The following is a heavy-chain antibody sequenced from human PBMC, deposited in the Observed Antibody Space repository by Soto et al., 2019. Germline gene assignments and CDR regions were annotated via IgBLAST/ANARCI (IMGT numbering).Heavy chain of an antibody. Sequence: SVKALTKASGLQPTSPARQWGRQARAQRLEWIGWIVVGSGNTIYAQKFQERVTITRDMSTSTAYMELSSLRSEDTAVYYCAADRGWYGYYYGMDVWGQRTTVPVSS. CDR2: IVVGSGNT. CDR3: AADRGWYGYYYGMDV. V-gene: IGHV1-58*02. J-gene: IGHJ6*02. D-gene: IGHD6-19*01. CDR1: GLQPTSPA.